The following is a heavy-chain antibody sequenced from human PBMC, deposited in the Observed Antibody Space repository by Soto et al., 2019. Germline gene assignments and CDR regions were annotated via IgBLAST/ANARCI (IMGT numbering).Heavy chain of an antibody. CDR2: IYYSGST. J-gene: IGHJ6*02. CDR1: GGSISSYY. V-gene: IGHV4-59*08. CDR3: ARQNGYDSSGYQYYYYGMDV. Sequence: SETLSLTCTVSGGSISSYYWSWIRQPPGKGLEWIGYIYYSGSTNYNPSLKSRVTISVDTSKNQFSLKLSSVTAADTAVYYCARQNGYDSSGYQYYYYGMDVWGQGTTVTVSS. D-gene: IGHD3-22*01.